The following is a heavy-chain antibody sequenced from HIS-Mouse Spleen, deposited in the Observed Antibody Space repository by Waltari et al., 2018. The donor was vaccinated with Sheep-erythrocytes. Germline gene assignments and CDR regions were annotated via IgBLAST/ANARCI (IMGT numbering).Heavy chain of an antibody. J-gene: IGHJ4*02. Sequence: EVQLVQSGAEVKKPGESLKISCKGSGYSFTSYWIGWVRQMPGKGLGWMGITSPGDSATRYSPSFQGKVTISADKSISTAYLQWSSLKASDTAMYYCARHFGAYGGKVDYWGQGTLVTVSS. CDR1: GYSFTSYW. CDR2: TSPGDSAT. V-gene: IGHV5-51*01. CDR3: ARHFGAYGGKVDY. D-gene: IGHD4-17*01.